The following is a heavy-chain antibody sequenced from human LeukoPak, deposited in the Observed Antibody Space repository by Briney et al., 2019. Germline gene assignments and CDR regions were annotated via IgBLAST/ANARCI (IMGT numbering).Heavy chain of an antibody. V-gene: IGHV3-30*04. Sequence: AGGSLRLSCAASGFTFSSYAMHWVRQAPGKGLEWVAVISYDGSNKYYADSVKGRFTISRDNSKNTLYLQMNSLRAEDTAVYYCARDGRDYGDYRNFDYWGQGTLVTVSS. D-gene: IGHD4-17*01. CDR3: ARDGRDYGDYRNFDY. CDR2: ISYDGSNK. CDR1: GFTFSSYA. J-gene: IGHJ4*02.